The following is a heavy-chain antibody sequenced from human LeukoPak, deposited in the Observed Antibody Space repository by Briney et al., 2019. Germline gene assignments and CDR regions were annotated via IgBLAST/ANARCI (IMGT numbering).Heavy chain of an antibody. J-gene: IGHJ4*02. CDR3: ARNLRYYDILTGYYRRNYFDY. D-gene: IGHD3-9*01. V-gene: IGHV1-69*06. CDR2: IIPIFGTA. Sequence: SVKVSCKASGGTFSSYAISWVRQAPGQGLEWMGGIIPIFGTANYAQKFQGRVTITADKSTSTAYMELSSLRSEDTAVYYCARNLRYYDILTGYYRRNYFDYWGQGTLVTVSS. CDR1: GGTFSSYA.